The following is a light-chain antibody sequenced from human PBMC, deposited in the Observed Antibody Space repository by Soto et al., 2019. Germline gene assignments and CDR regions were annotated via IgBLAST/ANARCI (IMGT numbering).Light chain of an antibody. CDR1: SSNIGGYT. CDR2: GNN. CDR3: AAWDDSLNSFV. V-gene: IGLV1-44*01. Sequence: QSVLTQPPSASGTPGQRVTISCSGSSSNIGGYTVDWYQQLPGTAPKLLIYGNNQRPSGVPYRFSGSKSGTSASLAISGLQSEDEADYYCAAWDDSLNSFVFGPGTKLTVL. J-gene: IGLJ1*01.